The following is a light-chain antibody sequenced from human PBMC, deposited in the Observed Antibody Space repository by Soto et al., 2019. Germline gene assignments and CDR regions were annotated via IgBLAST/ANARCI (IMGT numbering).Light chain of an antibody. CDR2: AAS. CDR3: QQGFSSPQT. J-gene: IGKJ2*01. Sequence: DIQMTQSPSSLSASVGDRVTITCRASQRITTYLNWYQQKPGKAPKLLIYAASSLQSGVPSRFSGSGSGTDVTLTISSLHREDFATYYCQQGFSSPQTFGQGTKLEIK. V-gene: IGKV1-39*01. CDR1: QRITTY.